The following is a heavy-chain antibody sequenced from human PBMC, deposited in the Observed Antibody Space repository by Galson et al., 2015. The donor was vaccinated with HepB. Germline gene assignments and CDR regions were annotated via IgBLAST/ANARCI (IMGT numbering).Heavy chain of an antibody. V-gene: IGHV5-51*01. CDR3: ARQNGSGLYYFDF. CDR2: IYPGESDT. Sequence: QSGAEVKKPGESLNISCKGSGYSFTSCWIGWVRQLPEKGLEWMGIIYPGESDTRYSLSFQGQVTISADKSISTAYVQWSGLKVSDTAMYYCARQNGSGLYYFDFWGQGILVTVSS. D-gene: IGHD3-10*01. CDR1: GYSFTSCW. J-gene: IGHJ4*02.